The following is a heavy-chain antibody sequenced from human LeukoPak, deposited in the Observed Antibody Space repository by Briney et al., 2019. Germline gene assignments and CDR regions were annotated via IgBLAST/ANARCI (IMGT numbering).Heavy chain of an antibody. D-gene: IGHD1-1*01. V-gene: IGHV4-59*01. J-gene: IGHJ4*02. CDR3: ARASLSPERRYFDY. CDR2: IYYSGST. Sequence: TPSETLSLTCTVSGGSISSYYWSWIRQPPGKGLEWIGYIYYSGSTNYNPSLKSRVTISVDTSKNQFSLKLSSVTAADTAVYYCARASLSPERRYFDYWGQGTLVTVSS. CDR1: GGSISSYY.